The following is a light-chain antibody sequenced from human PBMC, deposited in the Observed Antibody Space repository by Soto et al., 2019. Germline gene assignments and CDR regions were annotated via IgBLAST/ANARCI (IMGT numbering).Light chain of an antibody. CDR3: AEWDDSLNGLV. V-gene: IGLV1-36*01. CDR1: SSNIGNNA. CDR2: YDD. Sequence: QSVLTQPPSVSEAPRQRVTISCSGSSSNIGNNAVNWYQQLPGKAPKLLIYYDDLLPSGVSDRFSGSKSGTSASLAISGLQSEDEADYYCAEWDDSLNGLVFGTGTKVTVL. J-gene: IGLJ1*01.